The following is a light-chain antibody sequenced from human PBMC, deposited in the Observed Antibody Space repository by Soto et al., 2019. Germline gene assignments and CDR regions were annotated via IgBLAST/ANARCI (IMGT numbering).Light chain of an antibody. V-gene: IGLV1-44*01. CDR1: TSNIGSNI. CDR3: AAWDDTLNGLV. J-gene: IGLJ3*02. CDR2: NNN. Sequence: QSVLTQPPSASGTPGQRISISCSRRTSNIGSNIVAWYQHLPGTAPKLLIYNNNQRPSGVPDRFFGSKSGSSASLAISGLQPDDESHYYCAAWDDTLNGLVFGGGTKVTVL.